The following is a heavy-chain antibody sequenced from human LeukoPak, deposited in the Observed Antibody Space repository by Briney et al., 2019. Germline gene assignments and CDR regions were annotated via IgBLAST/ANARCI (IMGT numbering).Heavy chain of an antibody. Sequence: GGSLRLSCAASGFTFRNYAMTWVRQAPGKGLEWVSSIRGSGDGTNYADSVKGRFTISRDNSKNTLYLQMNSLRAEDTAVYYCANHYGSGSYYPYYYGMDVWGQGTTVTVSS. CDR2: IRGSGDGT. V-gene: IGHV3-23*01. CDR3: ANHYGSGSYYPYYYGMDV. CDR1: GFTFRNYA. D-gene: IGHD3-10*01. J-gene: IGHJ6*02.